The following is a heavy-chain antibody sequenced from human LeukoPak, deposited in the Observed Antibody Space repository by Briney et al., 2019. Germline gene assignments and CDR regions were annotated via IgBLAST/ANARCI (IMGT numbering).Heavy chain of an antibody. J-gene: IGHJ6*02. D-gene: IGHD1-26*01. CDR1: GYTFTGYY. CDR2: INPNSGGT. CDR3: ARDAEGGYYGMDV. V-gene: IGHV1-2*02. Sequence: ASVKVSCKASGYTFTGYYMHWVRQAPGQGREWMGWINPNSGGTNYAKKFQGRVTMTRDTSISTAYMELSRLRSDDTAVYYCARDAEGGYYGMDVWGQGTTVTVSS.